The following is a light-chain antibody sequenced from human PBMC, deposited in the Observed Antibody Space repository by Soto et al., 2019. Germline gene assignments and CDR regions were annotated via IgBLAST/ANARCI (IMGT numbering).Light chain of an antibody. J-gene: IGKJ1*01. CDR2: WAS. Sequence: DIVMTQSPDSLAVSLGERATINCKSSQSVLYSSNNKNYLAWYQQKPGQPPKLLIYWASTRESGVPDRFSGSGSGTDFTLTISSLQAEDVAVYYCHQLLPQWTFGQGTKVEIK. V-gene: IGKV4-1*01. CDR1: QSVLYSSNNKNY. CDR3: HQLLPQWT.